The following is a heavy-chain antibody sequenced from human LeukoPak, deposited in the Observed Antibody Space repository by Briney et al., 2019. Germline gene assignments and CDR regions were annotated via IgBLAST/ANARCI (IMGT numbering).Heavy chain of an antibody. J-gene: IGHJ4*02. CDR2: IKQDGSEK. Sequence: GGSLRLSCAASGFTFSSYWMSWVRQAPGKGLEWVANIKQDGSEKYYVDSVKGRFTISRDNAKNSLFLQMNSLRAEDTAVYYCARDKAVGPTLLDYWGQGTLVTVSS. CDR1: GFTFSSYW. D-gene: IGHD1-26*01. CDR3: ARDKAVGPTLLDY. V-gene: IGHV3-7*01.